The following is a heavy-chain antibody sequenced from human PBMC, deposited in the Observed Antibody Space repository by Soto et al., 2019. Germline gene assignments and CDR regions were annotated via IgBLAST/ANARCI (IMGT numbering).Heavy chain of an antibody. J-gene: IGHJ1*01. Sequence: GGSLRLSCAASGFTFSSYAMHWVRQAPGKGLEWEAVISYDGSNKYYADSVKGRFTISRDNSKNTLYLQMNSLRAEDTAVYYCARDPGIAAAGTPAKYFQHWGQGTLVTVSS. D-gene: IGHD6-13*01. V-gene: IGHV3-30*04. CDR1: GFTFSSYA. CDR3: ARDPGIAAAGTPAKYFQH. CDR2: ISYDGSNK.